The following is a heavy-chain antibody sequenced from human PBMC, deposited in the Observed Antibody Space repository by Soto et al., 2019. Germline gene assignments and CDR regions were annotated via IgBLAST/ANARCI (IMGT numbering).Heavy chain of an antibody. V-gene: IGHV3-7*01. CDR2: MNPDGSER. CDR1: GFTFSTYW. J-gene: IGHJ4*02. D-gene: IGHD3-10*01. Sequence: VQLGESGGGMVQPGGSLTLSCAATGFTFSTYWMSWVRQAPGKGLEWVANMNPDGSERHYVDSVKGRFTISRDNAKNLLFLHMNSLRVEDTAVYYCARDPSFGALDYWGQGALVTVSS. CDR3: ARDPSFGALDY.